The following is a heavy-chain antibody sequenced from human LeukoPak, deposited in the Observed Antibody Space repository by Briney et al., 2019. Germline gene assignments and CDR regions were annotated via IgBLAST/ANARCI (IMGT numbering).Heavy chain of an antibody. J-gene: IGHJ5*02. V-gene: IGHV3-30*18. CDR3: AKAVSVAGPELNWFDP. Sequence: GSLRLSCAASGFTFSSYGMHWVRQAPGKGLEWVAVISYDGSNKYYADSVKGRFTISRDNSKNTLYLQMNSLRAEDTAVYYCAKAVSVAGPELNWFDPWGQGTLVTVSS. D-gene: IGHD6-19*01. CDR2: ISYDGSNK. CDR1: GFTFSSYG.